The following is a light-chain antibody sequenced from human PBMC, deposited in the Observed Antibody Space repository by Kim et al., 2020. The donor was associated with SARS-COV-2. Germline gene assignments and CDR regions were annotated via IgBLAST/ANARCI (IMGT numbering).Light chain of an antibody. CDR1: QGIGQK. V-gene: IGKV1-16*02. CDR3: QHYYPYPIT. Sequence: DIQMTQSPSSLSAFVEDRVTISCRASQGIGQKLAWFQHKPGKAPKLPIFGASRLQSGVPSKFSGSGSGTDFSLSITSLQPEDSATYYCQHYYPYPITFGQGTRLEIK. CDR2: GAS. J-gene: IGKJ5*01.